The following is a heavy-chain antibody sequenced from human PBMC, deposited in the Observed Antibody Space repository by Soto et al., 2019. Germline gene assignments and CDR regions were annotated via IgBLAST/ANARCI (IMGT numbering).Heavy chain of an antibody. Sequence: SGPTLVNPTQTLTLTCTLSGFSLNTAGGGVVWIRQPPGKALEWLALIYWNDDKRYSPSLNNRLTITRDTSRNQVVLTMTNMAPDDTGTYYCENRPNWGIKGLGAWGQGTSVTVSS. CDR3: ENRPNWGIKGLGA. D-gene: IGHD7-27*01. V-gene: IGHV2-5*01. J-gene: IGHJ6*02. CDR1: GFSLNTAGGG. CDR2: IYWNDDK.